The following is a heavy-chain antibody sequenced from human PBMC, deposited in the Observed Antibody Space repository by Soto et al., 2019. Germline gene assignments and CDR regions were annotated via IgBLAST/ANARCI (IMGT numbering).Heavy chain of an antibody. D-gene: IGHD3-22*01. CDR2: IYYSGST. V-gene: IGHV4-31*03. Sequence: LSLTCTVSCGSISSGGYYWSCIRQHPGKCLEWIGYIYYSGSTYYNPSLKSRVTISVDTSKNQFSLKLRSVTAADTAVYYCARCDSSGYYYADFEYFGQGTMVTVSS. J-gene: IGHJ4*02. CDR1: CGSISSGGYY. CDR3: ARCDSSGYYYADFEY.